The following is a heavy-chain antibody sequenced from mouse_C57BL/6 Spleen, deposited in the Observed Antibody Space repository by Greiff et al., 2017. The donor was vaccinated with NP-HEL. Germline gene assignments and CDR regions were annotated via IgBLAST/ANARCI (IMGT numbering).Heavy chain of an antibody. CDR1: GFTFSSYG. Sequence: EVQLVESGGDLVKPGGSLKLSCAASGFTFSSYGMSWVRQTPDKRLEWVATISSGGSYTYYPDSVKGRFTISRDNAKNTLYLQMSSLKSEDTAMYYCARIPGRGDYFDYWGQGTTLTVSS. V-gene: IGHV5-6*01. J-gene: IGHJ2*01. CDR2: ISSGGSYT. D-gene: IGHD3-3*01. CDR3: ARIPGRGDYFDY.